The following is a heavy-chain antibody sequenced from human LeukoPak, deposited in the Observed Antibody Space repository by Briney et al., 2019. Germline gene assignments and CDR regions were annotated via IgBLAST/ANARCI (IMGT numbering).Heavy chain of an antibody. CDR3: AKMVREFYTISYYFDY. CDR1: GFTFSSYA. J-gene: IGHJ4*02. D-gene: IGHD2-8*01. V-gene: IGHV3-23*01. CDR2: ISGSGAGT. Sequence: GGSLRLSCAVSGFTFSSYAMNWVRQAPGKGLEWVSGISGSGAGTYYADSVKGRFTISRDNSKNTLYLQMDSLRAEDTAVYYCAKMVREFYTISYYFDYWGQGTLVTVSS.